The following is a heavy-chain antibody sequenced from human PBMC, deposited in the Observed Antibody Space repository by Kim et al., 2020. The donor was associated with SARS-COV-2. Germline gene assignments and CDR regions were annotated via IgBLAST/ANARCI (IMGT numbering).Heavy chain of an antibody. CDR2: IAGTGGDT. CDR3: ARDTGWFFDR. Sequence: GGSLRLSCAASAFTFSSYAMSWVRQAPGKGLEWVSGIAGTGGDTFYADSVKGRLTISRDNSKNTVYLQMNSLRVEDTAVYYCARDTGWFFDRWGQGTLVTVSS. J-gene: IGHJ4*02. CDR1: AFTFSSYA. V-gene: IGHV3-23*01. D-gene: IGHD3-10*01.